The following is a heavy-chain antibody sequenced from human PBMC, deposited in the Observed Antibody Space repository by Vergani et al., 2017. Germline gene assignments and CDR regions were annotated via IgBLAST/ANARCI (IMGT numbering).Heavy chain of an antibody. D-gene: IGHD6-19*01. CDR3: ARGAGGGWTEDWFDP. V-gene: IGHV5-10-1*03. CDR1: GYSFTSYW. Sequence: EVQLVQSGAEVKKPGESLRISCKGSGYSFTSYWLSWVRQMPGKGLEWMGRIDPSDSYTNYSPSFQGHVTSSADKSISTAYLQWSSLKASDTAMYYCARGAGGGWTEDWFDPWGQGTLVTVSS. CDR2: IDPSDSYT. J-gene: IGHJ5*02.